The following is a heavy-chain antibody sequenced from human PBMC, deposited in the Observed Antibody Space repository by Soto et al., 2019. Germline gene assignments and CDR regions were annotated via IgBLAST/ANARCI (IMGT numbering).Heavy chain of an antibody. D-gene: IGHD3-22*01. CDR1: GGTFSSYT. Sequence: QVQLVQSGAEVKKPGSSVKVSCKASGGTFSSYTISWARQAPGQGLEWMGRITPILGIANYAQKFQGRVTITADKSTSTAYMELSSLRSEDTAVYYCARDGGYYYDSSGRLKPFDYWGQGTLVTVSS. V-gene: IGHV1-69*08. CDR3: ARDGGYYYDSSGRLKPFDY. J-gene: IGHJ4*02. CDR2: ITPILGIA.